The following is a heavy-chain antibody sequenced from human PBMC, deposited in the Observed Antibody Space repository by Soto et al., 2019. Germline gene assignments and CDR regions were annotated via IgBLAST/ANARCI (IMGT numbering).Heavy chain of an antibody. CDR3: AKDRVPDGIYSSDY. CDR2: IDLSGTTT. CDR1: GYSFRDFS. D-gene: IGHD2-15*01. J-gene: IGHJ4*02. Sequence: EVQLVESGGDLVQPGGSLRLSCAASGYSFRDFSMNWFRQAPGKGLEWVSFIDLSGTTTYYRDSVKGRFTMSKDKSRKTVYLQMNSLRVEDTAIYYCAKDRVPDGIYSSDYWGQGVLVTVSS. V-gene: IGHV3-23*04.